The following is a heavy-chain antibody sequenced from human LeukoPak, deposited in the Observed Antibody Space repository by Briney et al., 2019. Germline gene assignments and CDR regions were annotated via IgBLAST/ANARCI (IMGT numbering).Heavy chain of an antibody. CDR3: ARGRPLNDSSGYYIFDY. V-gene: IGHV4-59*08. Sequence: PSETLSLTCSVSGGSISSYYWSWIRQPPGKGLEWIGYLYYSGSTNYNPSLKSRVTISVDTSKKQFSLNLSSVTAADTAVYYCARGRPLNDSSGYYIFDYWGQGTLVTVSS. D-gene: IGHD3-22*01. CDR1: GGSISSYY. CDR2: LYYSGST. J-gene: IGHJ4*02.